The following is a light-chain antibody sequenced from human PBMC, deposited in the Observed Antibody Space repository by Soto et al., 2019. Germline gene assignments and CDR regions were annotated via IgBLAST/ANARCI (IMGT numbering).Light chain of an antibody. CDR2: EVS. J-gene: IGLJ1*01. Sequence: QSALTQPPSASGSPGQSVAISCTGTSSDVGGYTSVSWYQQHPGKAPKLMIYEVSKRPSGVPDRFSGSKSGNTASLTVSGLQAEDEADYYCCSYADSNNWGFGTGTQLTVL. CDR3: CSYADSNNWG. V-gene: IGLV2-8*01. CDR1: SSDVGGYTS.